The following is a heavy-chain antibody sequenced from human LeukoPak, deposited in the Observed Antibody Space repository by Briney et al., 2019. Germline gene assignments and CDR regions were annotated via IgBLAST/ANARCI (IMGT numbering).Heavy chain of an antibody. CDR1: GVSVSSGSYY. Sequence: PSETLSLTCTVSGVSVSSGSYYWSWIRQPPGKGLEWIGYIYYSGSTNYNPSLKSRVTISVDTSKNQFSLKLSSVTAADTAVYYCARPTVTKGHWYFDLWGRGTLVTVSS. V-gene: IGHV4-61*01. J-gene: IGHJ2*01. CDR3: ARPTVTKGHWYFDL. CDR2: IYYSGST. D-gene: IGHD4-17*01.